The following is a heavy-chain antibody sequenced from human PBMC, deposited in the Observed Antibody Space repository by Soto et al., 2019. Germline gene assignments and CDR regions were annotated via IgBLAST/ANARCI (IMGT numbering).Heavy chain of an antibody. D-gene: IGHD3-16*02. CDR2: INPNSGDT. J-gene: IGHJ4*02. V-gene: IGHV1-2*02. CDR3: ARVMITFRGIVDKYYFDY. CDR1: GYTFTGYY. Sequence: GASVKVSCKASGYTFTGYYMHWVRQAPGQELEWMGWINPNSGDTNYAQKFQGRVTMTRDTSITTASVELSRLRSDDTAMYYCARVMITFRGIVDKYYFDYWGQGTQVTVYS.